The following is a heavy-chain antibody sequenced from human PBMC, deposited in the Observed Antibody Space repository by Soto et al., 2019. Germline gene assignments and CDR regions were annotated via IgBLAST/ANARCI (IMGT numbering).Heavy chain of an antibody. V-gene: IGHV3-30-3*01. Sequence: GGSLRLSCAASGFTFSSYAMHWVRQAPGKGLEWVAVISYDGSNKYYADSVKGRFTISRDNSKNTLYLQMNSLRAEDTAVYYCARDLQDTVVVVAAAYWGQGTLVTLSS. D-gene: IGHD2-15*01. CDR3: ARDLQDTVVVVAAAY. CDR1: GFTFSSYA. CDR2: ISYDGSNK. J-gene: IGHJ4*02.